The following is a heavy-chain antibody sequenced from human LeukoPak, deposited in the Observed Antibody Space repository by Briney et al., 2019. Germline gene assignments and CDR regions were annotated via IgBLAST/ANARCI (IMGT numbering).Heavy chain of an antibody. CDR3: AKERSSGWYTTYYFDY. V-gene: IGHV3-23*01. Sequence: GGSLRLSCAASGFTFSSYAMSWVRQAPGKGLEWVSAISGSGGSTYYADSVKGRFTISRDNSKNTLYLQMNSLRAEDTAVYYCAKERSSGWYTTYYFDYWGQGTLVTVSS. J-gene: IGHJ4*02. CDR1: GFTFSSYA. D-gene: IGHD6-19*01. CDR2: ISGSGGST.